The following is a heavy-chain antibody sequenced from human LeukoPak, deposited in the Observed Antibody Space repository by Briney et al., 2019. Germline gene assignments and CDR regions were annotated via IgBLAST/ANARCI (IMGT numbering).Heavy chain of an antibody. CDR1: GGSISSYY. D-gene: IGHD3-9*01. CDR3: ARSSGGYDILTGYLTPYYFDY. V-gene: IGHV4-59*12. CDR2: IYYSGST. Sequence: PSETLSLTCTVSGGSISSYYWSWIRQPPGKGLEWIGYIYYSGSTNYNPSLKSRVTISVDTSKNQFSLKLSSVTAADTAVYYCARSSGGYDILTGYLTPYYFDYWGQGTLVTVSS. J-gene: IGHJ4*02.